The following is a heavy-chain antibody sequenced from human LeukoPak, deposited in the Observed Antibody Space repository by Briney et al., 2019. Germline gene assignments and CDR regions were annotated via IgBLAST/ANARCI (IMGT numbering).Heavy chain of an antibody. CDR1: GFPFSNYA. Sequence: GGSLRLSCAASGFPFSNYAMSWVRQAPGKGLEWVSALSDSGGSTYYADSVKGRFTISRDNSKNTLYLRMNSLRAADTAVYYCAKGKDDYWGQGTLVTVSS. CDR3: AKGKDDY. CDR2: LSDSGGST. V-gene: IGHV3-23*01. J-gene: IGHJ4*02.